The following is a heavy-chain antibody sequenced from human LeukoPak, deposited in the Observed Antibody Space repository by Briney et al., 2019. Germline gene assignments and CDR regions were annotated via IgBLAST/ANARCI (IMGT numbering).Heavy chain of an antibody. CDR3: AVQLWALERYFDY. Sequence: GGSLRLSCAASGFTFSSYAMSWVRQAPGEGLKWVSAISGSGGSTYYADSVKGRFTISRDNSKNTLYLQMNSLRAEDTAVYYCAVQLWALERYFDYWGQGTLVTVSS. CDR1: GFTFSSYA. J-gene: IGHJ4*02. D-gene: IGHD5-18*01. CDR2: ISGSGGST. V-gene: IGHV3-23*01.